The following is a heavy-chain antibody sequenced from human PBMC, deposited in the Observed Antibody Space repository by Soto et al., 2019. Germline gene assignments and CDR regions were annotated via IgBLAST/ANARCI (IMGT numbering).Heavy chain of an antibody. V-gene: IGHV3-23*01. J-gene: IGHJ6*02. CDR3: AKGYLELQAFYYYGMDV. D-gene: IGHD1-7*01. CDR1: GFTFTDYD. CDR2: ISGSTTRT. Sequence: PGGSLRLSCVASGFTFTDYDMSWVRQAPGKGLEWVSSISGSTTRTYYADSVKGRLTISRDNSKNKLYLQMNSLRADDTAIYYCAKGYLELQAFYYYGMDVWGPGTTATVSS.